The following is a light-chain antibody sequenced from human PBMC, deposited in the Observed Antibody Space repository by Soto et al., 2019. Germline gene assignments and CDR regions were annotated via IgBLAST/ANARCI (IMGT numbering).Light chain of an antibody. V-gene: IGKV1-39*01. Sequence: DIQMTQSPSSLSASVGDRVTITCRASQSISSYLNWYQQKPGKAPKLLIYAASSLQSGLPSRFSGSGSGTDFTLTISSLQPEDSATYYRQQSYSTPWTFGQGTKVEIK. J-gene: IGKJ1*01. CDR3: QQSYSTPWT. CDR2: AAS. CDR1: QSISSY.